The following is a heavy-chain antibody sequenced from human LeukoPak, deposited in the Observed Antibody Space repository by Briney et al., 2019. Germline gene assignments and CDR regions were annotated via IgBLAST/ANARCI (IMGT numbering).Heavy chain of an antibody. CDR3: ARTPIYYFDNSGYYN. J-gene: IGHJ4*02. CDR1: GGSISSYY. CDR2: IYYSGST. Sequence: PSETLSLTCTVSGGSISSYYWSWIRQPPGKGLEWIGYIYYSGSTNYNPSLKSRLTISVDTSKNQFSLKLSSVTAADTAVYYCARTPIYYFDNSGYYNWGQGTLVTVSS. V-gene: IGHV4-59*08. D-gene: IGHD3-22*01.